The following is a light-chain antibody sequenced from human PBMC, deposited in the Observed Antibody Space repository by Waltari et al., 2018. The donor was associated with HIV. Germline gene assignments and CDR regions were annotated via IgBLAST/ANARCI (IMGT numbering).Light chain of an antibody. CDR1: NIGSKS. V-gene: IGLV3-21*04. CDR2: DIN. J-gene: IGLJ2*01. Sequence: SSVLPQPPSVSVVPGRTATIICAGTNIGSKSVHWYQQSPGQAPLLVMYDINNRPSAIPERFSGFSSGNTAALAISRVEAGDEADYYCQVWDDSDHWVFGGGTKLTVL. CDR3: QVWDDSDHWV.